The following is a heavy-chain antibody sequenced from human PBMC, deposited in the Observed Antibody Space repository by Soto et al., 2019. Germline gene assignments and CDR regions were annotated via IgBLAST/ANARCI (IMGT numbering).Heavy chain of an antibody. D-gene: IGHD2-21*01. Sequence: SETLSLTCSVSGAALNSGNYYWSWIRQVPGKGLEWIGHIYVTGAVDYNPSLRDRITISQDTSERQFSLNLRLVTAADTAVYYCARLRIATNNYKWFDPWAQGTRVTVSS. CDR3: ARLRIATNNYKWFDP. J-gene: IGHJ5*02. CDR2: IYVTGAV. V-gene: IGHV4-31*02. CDR1: GAALNSGNYY.